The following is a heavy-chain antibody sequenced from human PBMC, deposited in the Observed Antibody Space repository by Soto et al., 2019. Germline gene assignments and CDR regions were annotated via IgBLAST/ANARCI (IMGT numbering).Heavy chain of an antibody. D-gene: IGHD2-2*01. J-gene: IGHJ6*02. CDR1: GYTFTGYY. Sequence: QVQLVQSGAEVKKPGASVKVSCKASGYTFTGYYMHWVRQAPGQGLEWMGWINPNSGGTHYAQKFQGWVTMTRDTYISTATMVLSRLRSDDTAGYYCARGGCSSTGYYAYYYYGMDFWGQGTTVTVSS. CDR2: INPNSGGT. V-gene: IGHV1-2*04. CDR3: ARGGCSSTGYYAYYYYGMDF.